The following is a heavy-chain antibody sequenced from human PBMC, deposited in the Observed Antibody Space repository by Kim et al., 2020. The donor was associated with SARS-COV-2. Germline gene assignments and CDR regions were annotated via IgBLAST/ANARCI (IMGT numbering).Heavy chain of an antibody. V-gene: IGHV3-7*01. CDR1: GFIFSTYW. CDR2: IKPDGSQR. CDR3: ARITFVREIGAFDAFDI. D-gene: IGHD3-16*01. J-gene: IGHJ3*02. Sequence: GGSLRLSCAASGFIFSTYWMAWVRQAPGKGLEWVAYIKPDGSQRYYVESVQGRFTISRDNAKNSIYLQMNRLTADDTAVFYCARITFVREIGAFDAFDIWGQGASFTVSS.